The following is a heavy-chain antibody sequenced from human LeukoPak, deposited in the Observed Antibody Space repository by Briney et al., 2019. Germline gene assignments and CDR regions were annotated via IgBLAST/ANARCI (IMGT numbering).Heavy chain of an antibody. V-gene: IGHV3-9*01. D-gene: IGHD6-19*01. CDR1: GFTFDDYA. CDR3: AKDRQWGSGSYWYFDL. J-gene: IGHJ2*01. Sequence: GGSRRLSCAASGFTFDDYAMHWVRQAPGKGLEWVSGISWNSGSIGYADSVKGRFTISRDNAKNSLYLQMNSLRAEDTALYYCAKDRQWGSGSYWYFDLWGRGTLVTVSS. CDR2: ISWNSGSI.